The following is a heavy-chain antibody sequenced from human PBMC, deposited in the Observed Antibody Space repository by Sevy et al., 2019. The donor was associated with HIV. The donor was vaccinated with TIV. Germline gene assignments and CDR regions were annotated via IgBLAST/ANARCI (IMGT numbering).Heavy chain of an antibody. CDR3: ARVMRRILWWSLDP. J-gene: IGHJ5*02. CDR1: GFTFSDYY. D-gene: IGHD2-21*01. Sequence: GGSLRLSCAASGFTFSDYYMHWVRQAPGKGLEWVGRIGNKANSYTTESAAFAKGRFTIPSDDSMHSLYLQMHSLKTDYRAVYYCARVMRRILWWSLDPWGQGTLVTVSS. CDR2: IGNKANSYTT. V-gene: IGHV3-72*01.